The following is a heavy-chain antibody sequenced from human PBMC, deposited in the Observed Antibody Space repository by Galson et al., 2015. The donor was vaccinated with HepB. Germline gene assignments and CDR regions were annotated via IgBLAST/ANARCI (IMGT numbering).Heavy chain of an antibody. V-gene: IGHV1-2*02. J-gene: IGHJ4*02. CDR2: INPIGGGT. CDR3: AKCSSTTCPFVY. Sequence: SCKASGYTFSDYFIHWVRQAPGQGLEWMGWINPIGGGTDYAQNFQGRVTMTRDTSITTAYMEVHSLKSDDTAVYFCAKCSSTTCPFVYWGQGTLVTVSS. CDR1: GYTFSDYF. D-gene: IGHD2-2*01.